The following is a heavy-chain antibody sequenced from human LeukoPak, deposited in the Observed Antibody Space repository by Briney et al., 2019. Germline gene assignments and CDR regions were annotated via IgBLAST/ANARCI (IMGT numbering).Heavy chain of an antibody. J-gene: IGHJ4*02. V-gene: IGHV3-23*01. CDR3: APLGYCSDTSCSDTDY. CDR1: GFTVSSNY. CDR2: ISGSDGST. D-gene: IGHD2-2*01. Sequence: HTGGSLRLSCAASGFTVSSNYMSWVRQAPGKGLEWVSTISGSDGSTYYADSLKGRFTISRDNSKNTLYLQMNSLRAEDTAVYYCAPLGYCSDTSCSDTDYWGQGTLVTVSS.